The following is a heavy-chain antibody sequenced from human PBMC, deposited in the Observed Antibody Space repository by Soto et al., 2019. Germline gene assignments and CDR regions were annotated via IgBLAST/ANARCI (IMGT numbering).Heavy chain of an antibody. CDR3: AKASVDYYDSSGYYVYYGMDV. CDR2: ISWNSGSI. V-gene: IGHV3-9*01. J-gene: IGHJ6*02. D-gene: IGHD3-22*01. CDR1: GFTFDDYA. Sequence: RLSCAASGFTFDDYAMHWVRQAPGKGLEWVSGISWNSGSIGYADSVKGRFTISRDNAKNSLYLQMNSLRAEDTALYYCAKASVDYYDSSGYYVYYGMDVWGQGTTVTVS.